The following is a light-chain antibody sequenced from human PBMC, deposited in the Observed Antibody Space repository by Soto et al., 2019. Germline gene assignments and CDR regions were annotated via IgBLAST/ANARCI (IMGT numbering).Light chain of an antibody. J-gene: IGKJ1*01. CDR2: GAS. CDR1: QSVSND. CDR3: LHYKDWPRWT. V-gene: IGKV3-15*01. Sequence: EIVLTQSPATLSVSPGERATLSCRASQSVSNDLAWYQQQPGQAPRLLIYGASTTATGIPARFSGSGSGTEFTLTIDSLQSEDFAVYYCLHYKDWPRWTFGQGTK.